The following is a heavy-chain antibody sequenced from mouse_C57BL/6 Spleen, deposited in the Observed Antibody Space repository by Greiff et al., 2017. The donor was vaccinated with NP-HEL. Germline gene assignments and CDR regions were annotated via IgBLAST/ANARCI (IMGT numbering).Heavy chain of an antibody. J-gene: IGHJ2*01. V-gene: IGHV1-15*01. D-gene: IGHD2-1*01. CDR1: GYTFTDYE. CDR2: IDPETGGT. Sequence: QVQLQQSGAELVRPGASVTLSCKASGYTFTDYEMHWVKQTPVHGLEWIGAIDPETGGTAYNQKFKGKAILTADKSSSTAYMELRSLTSEDSAVYYCTRSGIIYYGNYSGFFDYWGQGTTLTVSS. CDR3: TRSGIIYYGNYSGFFDY.